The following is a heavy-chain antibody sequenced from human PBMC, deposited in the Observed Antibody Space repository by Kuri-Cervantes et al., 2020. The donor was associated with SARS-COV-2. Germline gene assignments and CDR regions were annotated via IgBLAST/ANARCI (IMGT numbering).Heavy chain of an antibody. CDR3: ARDLGSSTWIYYYYYMDV. J-gene: IGHJ6*03. CDR1: GFTFSSYS. CDR2: ISSSSSYI. D-gene: IGHD6-6*01. Sequence: GESLKISCAASGFTFSSYSMNWVRQAPGKGLEWVSSISSSSSYIYYADSVKGRFTISRDNAKNSLYLQMNSLRAEDMAVYYCARDLGSSTWIYYYYYMDVWGKGTTVTVSS. V-gene: IGHV3-21*01.